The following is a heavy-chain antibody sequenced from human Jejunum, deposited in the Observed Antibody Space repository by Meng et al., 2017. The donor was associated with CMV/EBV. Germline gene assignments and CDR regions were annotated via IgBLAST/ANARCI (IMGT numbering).Heavy chain of an antibody. Sequence: GFTVSGSAIHWGRQASGKGLEWVGRIRSKANSYATVYAATMKGRFTISRDDSENTAYLQMNSLKTEDTAVYYCARQARDGDCCLDYWGQGTLVTVSS. CDR2: IRSKANSYAT. CDR3: ARQARDGDCCLDY. D-gene: IGHD2-21*01. CDR1: GFTVSGSA. J-gene: IGHJ4*02. V-gene: IGHV3-73*01.